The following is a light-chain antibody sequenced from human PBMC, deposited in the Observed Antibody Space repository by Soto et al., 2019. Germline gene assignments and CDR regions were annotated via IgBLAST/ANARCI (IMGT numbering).Light chain of an antibody. Sequence: DLQMTQSPSSLSASVGDRVTITCRASRGINNYLSWFQQKPGKAPKSLIYAAFSLHTGLPSKFHGNASGTDFTLTISSLQPEDFATYYCQQYDTFPRTFGQGTKVEIK. V-gene: IGKV1-16*02. CDR3: QQYDTFPRT. CDR2: AAF. J-gene: IGKJ1*01. CDR1: RGINNY.